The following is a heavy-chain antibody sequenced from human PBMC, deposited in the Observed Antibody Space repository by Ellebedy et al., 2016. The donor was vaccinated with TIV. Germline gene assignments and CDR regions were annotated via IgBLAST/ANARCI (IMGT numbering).Heavy chain of an antibody. J-gene: IGHJ5*01. V-gene: IGHV1-3*01. CDR3: ARSEAISWFDP. D-gene: IGHD2-2*02. Sequence: AASVKVSCKASGYTFSKYAIYWVRQAPGQRLEWMGRINAGNGYTKYSQKFEGRVTFTRDTSASTAYMELSSLRSEDTAVYYCARSEAISWFDPWGQGTTVTVSS. CDR1: GYTFSKYA. CDR2: INAGNGYT.